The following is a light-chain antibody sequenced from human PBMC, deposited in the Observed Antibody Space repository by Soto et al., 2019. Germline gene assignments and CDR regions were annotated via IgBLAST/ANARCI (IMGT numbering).Light chain of an antibody. CDR2: GAS. CDR1: QSVSSN. CDR3: HQYNNWYT. J-gene: IGKJ2*01. V-gene: IGKV3-15*01. Sequence: IMMTQSPATLSVSPGEGATLSCRASQSVSSNVAWYQHKPGQAPRLLISGASTRATGIRARFSGSGSGTEFTLTISWLESDDFAVYYGHQYNNWYTFGQGTRLEIK.